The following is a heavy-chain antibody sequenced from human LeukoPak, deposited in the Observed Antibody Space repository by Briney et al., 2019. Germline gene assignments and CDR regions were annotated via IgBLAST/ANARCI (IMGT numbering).Heavy chain of an antibody. CDR3: ARDELAYYDSSGRSYYGMDV. J-gene: IGHJ6*02. CDR2: IYSGGST. V-gene: IGHV3-53*04. CDR1: AFTFSSYE. D-gene: IGHD3-22*01. Sequence: GGSLRLSCAASAFTFSSYEMNWVRQAPGKGLEWVSVIYSGGSTYYADSVKGRFTISRHNSKNTLYLQMNSLRAEDTAVYYCARDELAYYDSSGRSYYGMDVWGQGTTVTVSS.